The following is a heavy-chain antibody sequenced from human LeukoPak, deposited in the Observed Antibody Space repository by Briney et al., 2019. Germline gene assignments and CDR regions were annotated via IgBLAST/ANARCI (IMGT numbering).Heavy chain of an antibody. D-gene: IGHD2-2*01. CDR2: IIPIFGTA. CDR1: GGTFSSYA. V-gene: IGHV1-69*05. CDR3: ARGVVVVPAASYYFDY. J-gene: IGHJ4*02. Sequence: SVKVSCKASGGTFSSYAISWVRQAPGQGLEWMGGIIPIFGTANYAQKFQGRVTITTDESTSTGYMELSSLRSEDTAVYYCARGVVVVPAASYYFDYWGQGTLVTVSS.